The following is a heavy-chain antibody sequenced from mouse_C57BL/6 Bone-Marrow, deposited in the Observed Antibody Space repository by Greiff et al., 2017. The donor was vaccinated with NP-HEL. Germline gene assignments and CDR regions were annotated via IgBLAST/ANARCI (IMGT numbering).Heavy chain of an antibody. D-gene: IGHD2-12*01. CDR1: GYTFTSYW. CDR3: ARFFRLCYYYAMDY. J-gene: IGHJ4*01. CDR2: IHPNSGST. Sequence: QVQLQQPGAELVKPGASVKLSCKASGYTFTSYWMHWVKQRPGQGLEWIGMIHPNSGSTNYNEKFKSKATLTVDKSSSTAYMQLSSLTSEDSAVDYCARFFRLCYYYAMDYWGQGTSVTVSS. V-gene: IGHV1-64*01.